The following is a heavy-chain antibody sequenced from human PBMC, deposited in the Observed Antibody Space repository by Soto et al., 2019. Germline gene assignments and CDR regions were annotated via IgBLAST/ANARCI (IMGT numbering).Heavy chain of an antibody. CDR2: ISSSSSTI. J-gene: IGHJ4*02. CDR1: GFTFSSYN. D-gene: IGHD6-19*01. Sequence: EVQLVESGGGLVQPGGSLRLSCAASGFTFSSYNMNWVRQAPGKGLEWVSYISSSSSTIYYADSVKGRFTISRDNAKNSLYLQMNSLRAEHTAVYYCARSSQWLVGGLDYWGQGTLVAVSS. CDR3: ARSSQWLVGGLDY. V-gene: IGHV3-48*01.